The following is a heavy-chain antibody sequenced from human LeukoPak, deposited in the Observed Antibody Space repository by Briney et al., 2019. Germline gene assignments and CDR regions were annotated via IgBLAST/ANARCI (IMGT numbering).Heavy chain of an antibody. V-gene: IGHV3-53*01. CDR1: GFTVSNNY. J-gene: IGHJ4*02. Sequence: GGSLRLSCAASGFTVSNNYMSWVRQAPGKGLEWVSVIYIDEKDGKTYYAASVKGRFTISRDKSKNTLYLQMNSLRAEDTAVYYCARAPPGSSGGYFDRWGQGTQVTVSS. CDR3: ARAPPGSSGGYFDR. CDR2: IYIDEKDGKT. D-gene: IGHD2-8*02.